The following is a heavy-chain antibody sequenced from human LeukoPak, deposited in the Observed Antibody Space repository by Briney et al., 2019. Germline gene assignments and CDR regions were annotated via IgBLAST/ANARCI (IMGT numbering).Heavy chain of an antibody. V-gene: IGHV1-46*01. CDR2: IDPRGDST. Sequence: GASVTVSCKASGYTFTSYHMHWVRQAPGQGLEWMGIIDPRGDSTNYAQKFQGRLTMARDMSTSTLYMQLSSLRSEDTAVYYCARAPYGAGDYWGQGTLVTVSS. CDR1: GYTFTSYH. CDR3: ARAPYGAGDY. D-gene: IGHD4-17*01. J-gene: IGHJ4*02.